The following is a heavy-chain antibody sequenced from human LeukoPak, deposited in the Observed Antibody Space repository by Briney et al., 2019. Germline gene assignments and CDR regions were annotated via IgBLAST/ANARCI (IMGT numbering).Heavy chain of an antibody. CDR3: ARGCSSTSCLLLSPNWFDP. CDR2: ISSSSSYI. CDR1: GFTFSSYS. Sequence: GGSLRLSCAASGFTFSSYSMNWVRQAPGKGLEWVSSISSSSSYIYYADSVKGRFTISRDNAKNSLYLQMNSLRAEDTAVYYCARGCSSTSCLLLSPNWFDPWGQGTLVTVSS. D-gene: IGHD2-2*01. J-gene: IGHJ5*02. V-gene: IGHV3-21*01.